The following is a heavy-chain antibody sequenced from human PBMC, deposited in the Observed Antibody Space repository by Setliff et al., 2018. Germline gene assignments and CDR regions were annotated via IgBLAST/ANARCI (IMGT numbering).Heavy chain of an antibody. CDR1: GYNFITCG. J-gene: IGHJ4*02. CDR3: ARGGGDGDSSGYYPHLDY. CDR2: ISPYNAKT. D-gene: IGHD3-22*01. V-gene: IGHV1-18*01. Sequence: ASVKVSCKTSGYNFITCGISWVRQAPGKGLEWMGWISPYNAKTNYAQKFQDRVTMTTDTSTSTAYMELRSLRSDDTTIYSCARGGGDGDSSGYYPHLDYWGQGTLVTVSS.